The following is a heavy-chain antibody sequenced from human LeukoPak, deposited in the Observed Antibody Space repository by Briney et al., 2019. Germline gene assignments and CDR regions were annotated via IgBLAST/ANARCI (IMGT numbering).Heavy chain of an antibody. V-gene: IGHV3-30*04. J-gene: IGHJ4*02. Sequence: GGSLRLSCAASGFIFSNCAMHGVRRAPGKGRQGWTVRSYDGNTKNYADSVKGRFTFFRDNSKNTLWLQMNSLRPEDSAVYFCATDSQSLNGYYTVGNFDFWGQGTLVTVSS. CDR3: ATDSQSLNGYYTVGNFDF. D-gene: IGHD3-9*01. CDR2: RSYDGNTK. CDR1: GFIFSNCA.